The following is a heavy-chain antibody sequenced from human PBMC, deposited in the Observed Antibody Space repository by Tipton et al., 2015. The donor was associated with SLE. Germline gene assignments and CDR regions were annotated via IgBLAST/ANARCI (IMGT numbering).Heavy chain of an antibody. D-gene: IGHD4-17*01. V-gene: IGHV3-33*03. CDR2: IWYDGSNK. CDR1: GFTFSSYS. CDR3: AKXIGDYGXYELGY. J-gene: IGHJ4*02. Sequence: SLRLSCAASGFTFSSYSMNWVRQAPGKGLEWVAVIWYDGSNKYYADSVKGRFTISRDNAKNSLYLQMNSLRAEDTALYYCAKXIGDYGXYELGYWXQGT.